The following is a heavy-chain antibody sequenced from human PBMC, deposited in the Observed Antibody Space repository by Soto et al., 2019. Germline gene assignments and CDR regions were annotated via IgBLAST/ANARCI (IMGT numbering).Heavy chain of an antibody. Sequence: ASVKVSCKASGGTFSSYAISWVRQAPGQGLEWMGGIIPIFGTANYAQKFQGRVTITADESTSTAYMELSSLRSEDTAVYYCARVSRVNYYDSSGYSPTPFDYWGQGTLVTVSS. CDR3: ARVSRVNYYDSSGYSPTPFDY. D-gene: IGHD3-22*01. CDR1: GGTFSSYA. J-gene: IGHJ4*02. CDR2: IIPIFGTA. V-gene: IGHV1-69*13.